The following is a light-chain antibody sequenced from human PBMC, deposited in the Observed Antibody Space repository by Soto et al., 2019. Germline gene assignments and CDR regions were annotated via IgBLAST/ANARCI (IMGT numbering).Light chain of an antibody. Sequence: EIMMSQSPATLSVSPGERATLSCRASQSVGYHLAWYQQKPGQAPRLLIYDASTRATGIPARFSGSGSGTEFTLTINSLQSEDFAVYYCQQYNNWPRTFGQGTKVDI. CDR1: QSVGYH. J-gene: IGKJ1*01. CDR2: DAS. CDR3: QQYNNWPRT. V-gene: IGKV3-15*01.